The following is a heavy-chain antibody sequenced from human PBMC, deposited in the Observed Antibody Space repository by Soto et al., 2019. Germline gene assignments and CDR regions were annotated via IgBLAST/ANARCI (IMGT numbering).Heavy chain of an antibody. V-gene: IGHV4-4*02. CDR3: PRDQGQIDY. Sequence: LRETLSLTXAVSGGSIISSNWWSWVRQPPGKGLECIGEIYHSGSTNYNPSLKSRVTISVDKSKNQFSLKLSSVTAADTAVYYCPRDQGQIDYWGQGTLVPVSS. CDR2: IYHSGST. J-gene: IGHJ4*02. CDR1: GGSIISSNW.